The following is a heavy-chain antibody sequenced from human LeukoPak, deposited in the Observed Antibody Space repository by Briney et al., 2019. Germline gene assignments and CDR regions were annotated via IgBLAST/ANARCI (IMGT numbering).Heavy chain of an antibody. V-gene: IGHV4-39*01. CDR1: GGSISSSSYY. CDR3: ARHEAIRSYFDY. J-gene: IGHJ4*02. CDR2: IYYSGST. Sequence: SETLSLTCTVSGGSISSSSYYWGWIRQPPGKGLEWIGSIYYSGSTYYNPSLKSRGTISVDTSKNQFSLKLSYVPAADTAVYYCARHEAIRSYFDYWGQGTLVTVSS.